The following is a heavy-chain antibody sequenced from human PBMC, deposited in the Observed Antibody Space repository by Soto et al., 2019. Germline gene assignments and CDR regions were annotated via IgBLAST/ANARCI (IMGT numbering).Heavy chain of an antibody. V-gene: IGHV1-69*04. CDR1: GGTFSSYT. Sequence: SVKVSCKASGGTFSSYTISWVRQAPGQGLEWMGRIIPILGIANYAQKFQGRVTITADKSTSTAYMELSSLRSEDTAVYYCARDLNDILTGYYEPFDPWGQGTLVTVSS. D-gene: IGHD3-9*01. J-gene: IGHJ5*02. CDR2: IIPILGIA. CDR3: ARDLNDILTGYYEPFDP.